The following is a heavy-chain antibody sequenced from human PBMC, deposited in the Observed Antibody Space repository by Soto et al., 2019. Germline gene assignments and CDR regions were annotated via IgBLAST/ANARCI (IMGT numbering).Heavy chain of an antibody. CDR1: GGSISSSSYS. V-gene: IGHV4-39*01. D-gene: IGHD3-10*01. CDR2: IYYSGST. CDR3: ARRGSGSYSDY. J-gene: IGHJ4*02. Sequence: SETLSLTCTVSGGSISSSSYSWGWIRQPPGKGLEWIGSIYYSGSTYYNPSLMSRVTISVDTSKNQFSLKLSSVTAADTAVYYCARRGSGSYSDYWGQGTLVTVSS.